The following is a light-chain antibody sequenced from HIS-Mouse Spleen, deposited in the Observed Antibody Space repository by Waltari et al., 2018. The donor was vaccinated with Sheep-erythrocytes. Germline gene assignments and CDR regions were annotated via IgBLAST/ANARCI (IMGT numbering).Light chain of an antibody. CDR1: SSDVGGYNY. Sequence: QSALTQPRSVSGSPGQSVTISCTGTSSDVGGYNYVSWYQQPPGKAPKLMIYDVSQRPSGFPDRLSGSKYGNTASLTISGLQAEDEADYYCCSYAGSYNHVFATGTKVTVL. V-gene: IGLV2-11*01. CDR2: DVS. CDR3: CSYAGSYNHV. J-gene: IGLJ1*01.